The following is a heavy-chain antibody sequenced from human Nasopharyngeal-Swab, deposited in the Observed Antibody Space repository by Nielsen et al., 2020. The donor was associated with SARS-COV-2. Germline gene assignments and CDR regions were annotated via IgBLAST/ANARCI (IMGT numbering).Heavy chain of an antibody. J-gene: IGHJ4*02. CDR2: ISWDGGST. Sequence: GESLKISCAASGFAFDDYTMHWVRQAPGKGLEWVSLISWDGGSTYYADSVKGRFTISRDNSKNSLYLQMKSLRTEDTALYYCAMIGGSVIDYWGQGTLVTVSS. D-gene: IGHD2-15*01. CDR3: AMIGGSVIDY. V-gene: IGHV3-43*01. CDR1: GFAFDDYT.